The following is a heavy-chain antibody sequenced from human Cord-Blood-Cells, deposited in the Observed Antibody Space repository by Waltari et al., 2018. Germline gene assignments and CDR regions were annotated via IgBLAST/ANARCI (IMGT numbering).Heavy chain of an antibody. V-gene: IGHV1-69*01. Sequence: QVQLVQSGAEVKKPGSSVKVSCKASGGTFSSYAISWVRQAPGQGLEWMGGIIPIFGTANYAQKFQGRVTITADESTSTAYMEVSSLRSEDTAVYYCARRGSGGSCYSDYYYGMDVWGQGTTVTVSS. D-gene: IGHD2-15*01. CDR1: GGTFSSYA. CDR3: ARRGSGGSCYSDYYYGMDV. J-gene: IGHJ6*02. CDR2: IIPIFGTA.